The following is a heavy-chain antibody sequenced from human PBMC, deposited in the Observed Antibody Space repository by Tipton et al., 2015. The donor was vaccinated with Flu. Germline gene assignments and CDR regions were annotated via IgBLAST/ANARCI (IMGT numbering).Heavy chain of an antibody. CDR2: INEDGSTT. Sequence: GSLRLSCVASELKWVRQAPGKGLEWVANINEDGSTTYYLGSVKGRFTISRDNARNSVFLQMNGLRAEDTARYYCAVFKNPGYWGQGTLVTVST. D-gene: IGHD2/OR15-2a*01. CDR3: AVFKNPGY. V-gene: IGHV3-7*01. CDR1: EL. J-gene: IGHJ4*02.